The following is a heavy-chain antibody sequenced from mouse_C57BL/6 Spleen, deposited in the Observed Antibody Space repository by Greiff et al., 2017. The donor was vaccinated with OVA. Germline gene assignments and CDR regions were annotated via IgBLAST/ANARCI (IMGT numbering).Heavy chain of an antibody. CDR1: GFTFSSYA. D-gene: IGHD1-1*01. Sequence: EVQRVESGGGLVKPGGSLKLSCAASGFTFSSYAMSWVRQTPEKRLEWVATISDGGSYTYYPDNVKGRFTISRDNAKNNLYLQMSHLKSEDTAMYYCGRGGGSSHWYFDVWGTGTTVTVSS. V-gene: IGHV5-4*01. CDR3: GRGGGSSHWYFDV. J-gene: IGHJ1*03. CDR2: ISDGGSYT.